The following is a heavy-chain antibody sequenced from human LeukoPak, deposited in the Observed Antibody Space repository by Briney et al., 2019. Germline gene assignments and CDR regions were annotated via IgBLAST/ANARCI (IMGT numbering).Heavy chain of an antibody. CDR3: ARVALWFGAATRDYYYGMDV. CDR1: GYTFTSYG. D-gene: IGHD3-10*01. V-gene: IGHV1-69*13. Sequence: SVKVSCKASGYTFTSYGISWVRQAPGQGLEWMGGIIPIFGTTNYAQKFQGRVTITADGPTSTAYMELSSLRSEDTAVYYCARVALWFGAATRDYYYGMDVWGQGTTVTVSS. CDR2: IIPIFGTT. J-gene: IGHJ6*02.